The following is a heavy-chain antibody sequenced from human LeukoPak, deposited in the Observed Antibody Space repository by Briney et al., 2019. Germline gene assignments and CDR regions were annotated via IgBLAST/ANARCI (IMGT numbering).Heavy chain of an antibody. J-gene: IGHJ6*02. CDR1: GGTFSSYT. Sequence: ASVKVSCKTSGGTFSSYTFTWVRQAPGQGLEWMGRIIPILDITNYAQKFQGRVTITADKSTRTSYMELSRLRSEDTAVYYCARGRWDYGDYVGYGMDVWGQGTTVSVSS. V-gene: IGHV1-69*10. D-gene: IGHD4-17*01. CDR2: IIPILDIT. CDR3: ARGRWDYGDYVGYGMDV.